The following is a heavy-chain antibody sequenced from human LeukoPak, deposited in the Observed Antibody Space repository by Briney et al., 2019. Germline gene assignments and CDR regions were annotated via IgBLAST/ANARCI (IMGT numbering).Heavy chain of an antibody. CDR2: ISYDGTNK. CDR3: ARESPACGEDCYFDY. V-gene: IGHV3-30-3*01. J-gene: IGHJ4*02. CDR1: GFTFRSYA. D-gene: IGHD2-21*02. Sequence: GKSLRLPCAASGFTFRSYAMHWVRQGPGKGLEWVAGISYDGTNKYYADSVKGRFTISRDNSKNTLYLQMNSLRTDDTAVYYCARESPACGEDCYFDYWGQGTLVTVSS.